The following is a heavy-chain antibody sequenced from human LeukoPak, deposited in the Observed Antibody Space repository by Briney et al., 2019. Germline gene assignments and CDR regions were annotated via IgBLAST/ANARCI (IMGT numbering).Heavy chain of an antibody. J-gene: IGHJ6*02. V-gene: IGHV3-23*01. Sequence: GGSLRLSRAASGFTFSSYAMSWVRQAPGKGLEWVSAISGSGGSTYYGDSVKGRFTISRDNSKNTLYLQMNSLRAEDTAVYYCARASYYYYGMDVWGQGTTVTVSS. CDR1: GFTFSSYA. CDR3: ARASYYYYGMDV. CDR2: ISGSGGST.